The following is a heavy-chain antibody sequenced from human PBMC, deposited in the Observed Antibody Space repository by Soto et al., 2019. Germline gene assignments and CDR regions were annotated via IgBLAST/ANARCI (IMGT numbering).Heavy chain of an antibody. CDR2: ISAYNGNT. J-gene: IGHJ6*02. Sequence: QVQLVQSGAEVKKPGASVKVSCKASGYTFTSYGISWVRQAPGQGLEWMGWISAYNGNTNYAQKLQGRVTMTTDTSTITAYMELRSLRSDDTAVYYCARDSSSWGYYYYYGMDVWGQGTTVTVSS. CDR1: GYTFTSYG. CDR3: ARDSSSWGYYYYYGMDV. V-gene: IGHV1-18*01. D-gene: IGHD6-13*01.